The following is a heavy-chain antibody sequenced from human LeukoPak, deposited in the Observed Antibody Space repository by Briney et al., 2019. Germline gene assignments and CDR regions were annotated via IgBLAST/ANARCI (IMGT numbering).Heavy chain of an antibody. Sequence: SETLSLTCSVSGGSISIFSWSWVRQPPGKGLEWIGYIYYSGSTNYNPSLKSRVTISVDTSKNQFSLKLSSVTAADTAVYYCARGPAAARPNYYYYGMDVWGQGTTVTVSS. CDR2: IYYSGST. CDR3: ARGPAAARPNYYYYGMDV. J-gene: IGHJ6*02. CDR1: GGSISIFS. V-gene: IGHV4-59*01. D-gene: IGHD6-25*01.